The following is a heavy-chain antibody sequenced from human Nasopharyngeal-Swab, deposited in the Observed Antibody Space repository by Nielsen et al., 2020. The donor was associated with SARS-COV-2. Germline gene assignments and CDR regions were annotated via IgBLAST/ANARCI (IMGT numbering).Heavy chain of an antibody. V-gene: IGHV3-73*01. CDR1: GFIFSASA. CDR3: TTDFYFDY. CDR2: IGDKDHNYAT. J-gene: IGHJ4*02. Sequence: GESLKISCAASGFIFSASAIHWVRQASGKGLGWVGRIGDKDHNYATTYGASVQGRFTISRDDSKNTAFLQMDGLKTEDTALYYCTTDFYFDYWGQGTLVTVSS.